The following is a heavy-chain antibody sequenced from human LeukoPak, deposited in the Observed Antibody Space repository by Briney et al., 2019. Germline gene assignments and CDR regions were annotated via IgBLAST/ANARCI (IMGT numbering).Heavy chain of an antibody. D-gene: IGHD4-11*01. CDR1: GGSVSSGSYY. J-gene: IGHJ4*02. V-gene: IGHV4-61*01. CDR2: IYYSGST. Sequence: SETLSLTCTVSGGSVSSGSYYWSWIRQPPGKGLEWIGSIYYSGSTYYNPSLKSRVTISIDTSKNQFSLKLSSVTAADTAVYYCAREGTTVTHFDYWGQGTLVTVSS. CDR3: AREGTTVTHFDY.